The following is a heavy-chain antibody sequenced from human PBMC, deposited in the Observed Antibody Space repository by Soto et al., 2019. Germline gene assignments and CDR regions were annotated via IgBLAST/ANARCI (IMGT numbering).Heavy chain of an antibody. CDR2: VKGDGSAK. J-gene: IGHJ3*02. D-gene: IGHD3-10*01. Sequence: EVQLVESGGGLVQPGGSLRLSCAAAGFTFGNYWMTWVCQAPGKGPEWVANVKGDGSAKSYLDSVSGRFTVSRDNAENSLFLQMNILRADDAALYYCARDVSPGSSRYYLDAFDIWGQGTMVTVS. V-gene: IGHV3-7*05. CDR1: GFTFGNYW. CDR3: ARDVSPGSSRYYLDAFDI.